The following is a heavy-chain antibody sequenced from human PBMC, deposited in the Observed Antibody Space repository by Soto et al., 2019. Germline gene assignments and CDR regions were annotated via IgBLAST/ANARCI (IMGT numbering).Heavy chain of an antibody. Sequence: GASVKASGKPSGYMFTDYKLHWVRQAPGQGLEWMGWVDPNGGGSNSAQKFQGSVTMTWDTSITTAYLDLTRLTTNDTATYFCATWVDYGDFEGFDFWGQGTLVTVSS. J-gene: IGHJ4*02. CDR2: VDPNGGGS. CDR1: GYMFTDYK. CDR3: ATWVDYGDFEGFDF. D-gene: IGHD4-17*01. V-gene: IGHV1-2*04.